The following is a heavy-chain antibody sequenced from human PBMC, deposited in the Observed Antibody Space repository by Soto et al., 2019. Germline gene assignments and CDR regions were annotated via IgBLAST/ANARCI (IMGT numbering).Heavy chain of an antibody. CDR2: ISYDGSNK. D-gene: IGHD2-2*01. J-gene: IGHJ6*02. V-gene: IGHV3-30*18. Sequence: GGSLRLSCAASGFTFSLYGMHWVRQAPGKGLEWVAIISYDGSNKYYADSVRGRFTISRDNSNNTLYLQMNSLRLEDKAVYYCAKEYLGRTYNYYGMDVWGQGTTVTVSS. CDR3: AKEYLGRTYNYYGMDV. CDR1: GFTFSLYG.